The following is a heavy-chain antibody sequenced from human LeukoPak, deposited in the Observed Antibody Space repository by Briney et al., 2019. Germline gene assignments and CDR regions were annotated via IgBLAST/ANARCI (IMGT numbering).Heavy chain of an antibody. Sequence: SETLSLTCTVSGGSVTSSGYYWSWVRQPPGKGLEYIGYIYYSGSTNYNPSLKSRVTISVDTSKNQFSLKLRSVTAADTAVYYCARDSASTGYMNAFDIWGQGTMVTVSS. CDR3: ARDSASTGYMNAFDI. V-gene: IGHV4-61*08. D-gene: IGHD3-22*01. J-gene: IGHJ3*02. CDR1: GGSVTSSGYY. CDR2: IYYSGST.